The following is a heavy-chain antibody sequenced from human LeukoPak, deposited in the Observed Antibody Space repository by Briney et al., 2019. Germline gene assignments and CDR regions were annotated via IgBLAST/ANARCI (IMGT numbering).Heavy chain of an antibody. V-gene: IGHV4-59*01. D-gene: IGHD2-2*01. CDR3: ANQIPAADMGSFDP. J-gene: IGHJ5*02. CDR2: IYYSGST. CDR1: GGSISSYY. Sequence: SETLSLTCTVSGGSISSYYWSWIRQPPGKGLEWIGYIYYSGSTNYNPSLKSRVTISVDTSKNQFSLKLSSVTAADTAVYYCANQIPAADMGSFDPWGQGTLVTVSS.